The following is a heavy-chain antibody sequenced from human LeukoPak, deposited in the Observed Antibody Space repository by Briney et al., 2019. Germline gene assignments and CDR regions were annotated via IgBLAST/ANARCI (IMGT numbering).Heavy chain of an antibody. Sequence: GGPLRFSCAVSAFTSSSYGMHGGRQAPDKGLEWVAVIWYDGSNKYYADSVKGRFTISRDHSKNTLYLQMNSLRTEDTAVYYCARDQAYFDYWGQGTLVTVSS. CDR2: IWYDGSNK. J-gene: IGHJ4*02. CDR3: ARDQAYFDY. V-gene: IGHV3-33*01. CDR1: AFTSSSYG.